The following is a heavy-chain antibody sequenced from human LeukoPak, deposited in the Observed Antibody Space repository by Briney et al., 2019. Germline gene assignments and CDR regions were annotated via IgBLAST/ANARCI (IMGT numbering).Heavy chain of an antibody. D-gene: IGHD2-2*01. Sequence: PSETLSLTCTVSGGSITTSNYYWGWIRQPPGEGLEWIGSIYYGGSTYYNPSLKNRITISVDASKRQFSLKVTSVTAADPAVYYCERHVVVVPGRGFRHNWFDPWGQGTLVIVSS. V-gene: IGHV4-39*01. CDR1: GGSITTSNYY. CDR2: IYYGGST. CDR3: ERHVVVVPGRGFRHNWFDP. J-gene: IGHJ5*02.